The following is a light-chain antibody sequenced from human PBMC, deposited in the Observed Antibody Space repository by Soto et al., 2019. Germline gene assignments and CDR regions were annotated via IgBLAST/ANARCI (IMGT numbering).Light chain of an antibody. Sequence: QSVLTQPRSVSGSPGQSVTISCTGTSSDVGGYNYVSWYQQHPGKAPKLMIYDVNKRPSGVPDRFSGSKSGNTASLTISGLQAEDEADYYCCSYAGSDTLVFGGGTQLTVL. CDR1: SSDVGGYNY. CDR3: CSYAGSDTLV. CDR2: DVN. J-gene: IGLJ3*02. V-gene: IGLV2-11*01.